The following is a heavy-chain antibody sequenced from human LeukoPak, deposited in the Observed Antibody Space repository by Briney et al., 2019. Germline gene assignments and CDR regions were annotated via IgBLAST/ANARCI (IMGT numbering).Heavy chain of an antibody. CDR2: IYTSGST. V-gene: IGHV4-61*02. Sequence: SETLSLTCAVYGGSISSGSYYWSWIRQPAGKGLEWIGRIYTSGSTNYNPSLKSRVTISVDTSKNQFSLKLSSVTAADTAVYYCASMLRGYDSSGYYFDYWGQGTLVTVSS. D-gene: IGHD3-22*01. J-gene: IGHJ4*02. CDR1: GGSISSGSYY. CDR3: ASMLRGYDSSGYYFDY.